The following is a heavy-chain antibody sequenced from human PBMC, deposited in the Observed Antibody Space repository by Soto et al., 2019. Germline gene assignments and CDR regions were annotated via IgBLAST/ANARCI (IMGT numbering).Heavy chain of an antibody. CDR1: GFTFSSYA. Sequence: GGSLRLSCAASGFTFSSYAMSWVRQAPGKGLEWVSAISGSGGSTYYADSVKGRFTISRDNSKNTLYLQMNSLRAEDTAVYYCANSVFLEMATILDPIDYWGQGTLVTVSS. CDR3: ANSVFLEMATILDPIDY. V-gene: IGHV3-23*01. D-gene: IGHD5-12*01. J-gene: IGHJ4*02. CDR2: ISGSGGST.